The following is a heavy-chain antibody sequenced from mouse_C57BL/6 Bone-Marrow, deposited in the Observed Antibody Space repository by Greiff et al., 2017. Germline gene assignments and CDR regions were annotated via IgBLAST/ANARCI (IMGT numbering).Heavy chain of an antibody. CDR1: GFNIKDDY. J-gene: IGHJ3*01. CDR3: TRNAY. Sequence: VHVKQSGAELVRPGASVKLSCTASGFNIKDDYMHWVKQRPEKGLEWIGWIDPENGDTEYASKFTGKATITVDTSSNTAYLHLSSRTSEDTAVYYCTRNAYWCRGTRATVSA. CDR2: IDPENGDT. V-gene: IGHV14-4*01.